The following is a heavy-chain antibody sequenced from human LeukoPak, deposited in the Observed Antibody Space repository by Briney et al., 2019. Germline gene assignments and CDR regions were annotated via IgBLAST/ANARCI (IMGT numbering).Heavy chain of an antibody. Sequence: GGSLRLACAASGFRFSNFWMSWVRQAPGKGLEWVANIKPDGSATNYVDSVKGRFTISRDNAKNSLDLQMNSLRAEDTAVYYCARGGGSSSWGQGTLVTVST. V-gene: IGHV3-7*01. J-gene: IGHJ5*02. CDR3: ARGGGSSS. D-gene: IGHD6-6*01. CDR2: IKPDGSAT. CDR1: GFRFSNFW.